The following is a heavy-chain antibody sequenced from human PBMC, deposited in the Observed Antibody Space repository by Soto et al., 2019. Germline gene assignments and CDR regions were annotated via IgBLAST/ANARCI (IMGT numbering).Heavy chain of an antibody. CDR1: GYTFTSYY. CDR3: ARPGEYYYDSSGLINPFGY. D-gene: IGHD3-22*01. V-gene: IGHV1-46*01. Sequence: ASVKVSCKASGYTFTSYYMHWVRQAPGQGLEWMGIINPSGGSTSYAQKFQGRVTMTRDTSTSTVHMELSSLRSEDTAVYYCARPGEYYYDSSGLINPFGYWGRGTLVTVSS. J-gene: IGHJ4*02. CDR2: INPSGGST.